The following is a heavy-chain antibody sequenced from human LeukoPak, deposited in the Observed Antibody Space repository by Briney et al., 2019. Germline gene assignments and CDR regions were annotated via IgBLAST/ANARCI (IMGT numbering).Heavy chain of an antibody. CDR3: ARQEARSYYYEGLDY. J-gene: IGHJ4*02. Sequence: GGSLRLSCAASGFTFSSYEMNWVRQAPGKGLEWVALISFNGGRKDYADSVKGRFTIDRDNSKNTVYLQMNSLRPDDTAIYFCARQEARSYYYEGLDYWGQGNLVTVSS. V-gene: IGHV3-30*04. D-gene: IGHD3-22*01. CDR2: ISFNGGRK. CDR1: GFTFSSYE.